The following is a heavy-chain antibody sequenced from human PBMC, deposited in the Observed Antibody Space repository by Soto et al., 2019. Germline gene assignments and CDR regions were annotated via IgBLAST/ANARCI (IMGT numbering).Heavy chain of an antibody. CDR3: ARVIVGNSPNFDY. CDR2: INPNSGGT. V-gene: IGHV1-2*02. J-gene: IGHJ4*02. Sequence: QVQLVQSGAEVKKPGASVKVSCKASGYTFTGYYMHWVRQAPGQGLEWMGWINPNSGGTNYAQKFQGRVTMTRDTSITPSYMELSRLRSDDTAVYYCARVIVGNSPNFDYWGQGTLVTVSS. D-gene: IGHD1-26*01. CDR1: GYTFTGYY.